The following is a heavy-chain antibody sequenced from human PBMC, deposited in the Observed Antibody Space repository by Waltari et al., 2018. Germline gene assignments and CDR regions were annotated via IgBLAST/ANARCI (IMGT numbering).Heavy chain of an antibody. J-gene: IGHJ4*02. Sequence: QVQLQESGPGLVKPSQTLSLTCTVSGGSISSGSYYWSWIRQPAGKGLEWIGRIYTSGSTTDNPSLKSRVTISVDTSKNQFSLKLSSVTAADTAVYYCARDDPDSSGWYPLFDYWGQGTLVTVSS. CDR1: GGSISSGSYY. CDR3: ARDDPDSSGWYPLFDY. D-gene: IGHD6-19*01. CDR2: IYTSGST. V-gene: IGHV4-61*02.